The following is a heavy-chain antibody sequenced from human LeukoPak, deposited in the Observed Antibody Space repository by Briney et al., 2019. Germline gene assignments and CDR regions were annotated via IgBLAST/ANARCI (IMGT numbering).Heavy chain of an antibody. J-gene: IGHJ4*02. CDR3: ARDSTEYQLSDY. CDR1: GYTXTSYG. D-gene: IGHD2-2*01. V-gene: IGHV1-18*01. Sequence: ASVKVSCKASGYTXTSYGISWVRQAPGQGLEWMGWISAYNGNTNYAQRLQGRVTMTTDTSTSTAYMELRSLRSDDTAVYYCARDSTEYQLSDYWGQGTLVTVSS. CDR2: ISAYNGNT.